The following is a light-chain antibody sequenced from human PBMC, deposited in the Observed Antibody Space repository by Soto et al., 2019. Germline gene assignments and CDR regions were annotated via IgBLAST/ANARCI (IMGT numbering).Light chain of an antibody. J-gene: IGLJ3*02. CDR3: QVWDSSSDHWV. CDR1: NIGSES. V-gene: IGLV3-21*04. CDR2: YDS. Sequence: SYELTQPPSVSVAPGQTARIPCGGNNIGSESVHWYQQKPGQAPVLVIYYDSDRPSGIPERFSGSNSGNTATLTITRVEAGDEADYYCQVWDSSSDHWVFGGGTQLTVL.